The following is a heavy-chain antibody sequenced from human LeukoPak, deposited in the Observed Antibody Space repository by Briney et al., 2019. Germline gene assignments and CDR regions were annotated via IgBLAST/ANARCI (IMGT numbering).Heavy chain of an antibody. Sequence: GASVKVSCKASGYTFSNYYIHWVRQAPGQGLEWMGIINPSGTSYAQKFQGRVTMTRDTSTSTVYMELSSLRSDDTAVYYCARDPTTVGHSHYFDYWGQGTLVTVSS. D-gene: IGHD4-23*01. J-gene: IGHJ4*02. V-gene: IGHV1-46*01. CDR2: INPSGT. CDR3: ARDPTTVGHSHYFDY. CDR1: GYTFSNYY.